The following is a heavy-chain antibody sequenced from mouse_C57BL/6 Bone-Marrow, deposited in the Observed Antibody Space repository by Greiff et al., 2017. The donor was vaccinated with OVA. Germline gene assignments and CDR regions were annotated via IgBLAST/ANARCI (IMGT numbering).Heavy chain of an antibody. CDR3: ARSGPITTVVASDY. J-gene: IGHJ2*01. D-gene: IGHD1-1*01. V-gene: IGHV1-50*01. CDR2: IDPSDSYT. Sequence: VQLQQPGAELVKPGASVKLSCKASGYTFTSYWMQWVKQRPGQGLEWIGEIDPSDSYTNYNQKFKGKATLTVDTSSSTAYMQLSSLTSEDSAVYYCARSGPITTVVASDYWGQGTTLTVSS. CDR1: GYTFTSYW.